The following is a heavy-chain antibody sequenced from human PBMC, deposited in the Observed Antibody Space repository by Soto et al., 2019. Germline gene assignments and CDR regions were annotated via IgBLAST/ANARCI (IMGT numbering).Heavy chain of an antibody. D-gene: IGHD1-26*01. CDR3: AGTFLSASYYAY. CDR1: GDSMSKSYW. Sequence: QVQLQESGPGLVKPSGTLSVTCDVSGDSMSKSYWWSWVRQTPGKGLEWIGEIYHTGRINYNPALKSRVIISMDQSQNQFSLKVSSVTAADTAIYFCAGTFLSASYYAYWGQGTLIAVSS. V-gene: IGHV4-4*02. CDR2: IYHTGRI. J-gene: IGHJ1*01.